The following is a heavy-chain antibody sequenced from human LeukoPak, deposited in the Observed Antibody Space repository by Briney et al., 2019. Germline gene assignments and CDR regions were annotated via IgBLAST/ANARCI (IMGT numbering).Heavy chain of an antibody. D-gene: IGHD3-22*01. V-gene: IGHV3-30*04. CDR2: ISYDGSNK. Sequence: PGGSLRLSCAASGFTFSSYAMHWVRQAPGKGLEWVAVISYDGSNKYYADSVKGRFTISRDNSKNTLYLQMNSLRAEDTALYHCARVSRKHDYYDSSGYYYPWVYWGQGTLVTVSS. CDR1: GFTFSSYA. J-gene: IGHJ4*02. CDR3: ARVSRKHDYYDSSGYYYPWVY.